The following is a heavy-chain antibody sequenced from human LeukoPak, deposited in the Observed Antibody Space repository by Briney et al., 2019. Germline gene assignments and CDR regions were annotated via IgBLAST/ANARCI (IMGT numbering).Heavy chain of an antibody. CDR2: IYYTGST. CDR3: ARAPYYYHYMDV. CDR1: GGSVSSTEFY. J-gene: IGHJ6*03. V-gene: IGHV4-39*01. Sequence: PSETLSLTCTVSGGSVSSTEFYWGWIRQPPGKGLQWIGNIYYTGSTYYNPSLKSRVTISVDTSKNQFSLKLSSVTAADTAAYYCARAPYYYHYMDVWGKGTTVTVSS.